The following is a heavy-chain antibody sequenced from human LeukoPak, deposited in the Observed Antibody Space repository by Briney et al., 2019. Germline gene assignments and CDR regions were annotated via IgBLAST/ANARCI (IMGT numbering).Heavy chain of an antibody. Sequence: GGSLRLSCAASGFTFNSHWMSWVRQAPGKGLEWVSGISPSGDITYYADSVKGRFTISRDNSKNTLYLEVISLTAEDTAVYYCAKDDAWLRFGEWSQGTLVTVSS. CDR2: ISPSGDIT. CDR1: GFTFNSHW. J-gene: IGHJ4*02. V-gene: IGHV3-23*01. D-gene: IGHD3-10*01. CDR3: AKDDAWLRFGE.